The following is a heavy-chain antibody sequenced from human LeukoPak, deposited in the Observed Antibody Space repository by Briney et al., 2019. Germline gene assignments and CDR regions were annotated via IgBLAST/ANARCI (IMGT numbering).Heavy chain of an antibody. CDR1: GFTFSSYA. Sequence: TGGSLRLSCAASGFTFSSYAMSWVRQAPGKGLEWVSSISASGGTTNYADSVKGRFTISRDNSKSTLYPQLNSLRVEDKAVYHCAKLIGDESFWGQGTLVTVSS. CDR2: ISASGGTT. D-gene: IGHD7-27*01. CDR3: AKLIGDESF. J-gene: IGHJ4*02. V-gene: IGHV3-23*01.